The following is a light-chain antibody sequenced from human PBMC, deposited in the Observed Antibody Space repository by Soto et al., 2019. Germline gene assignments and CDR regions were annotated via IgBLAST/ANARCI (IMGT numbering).Light chain of an antibody. CDR3: SSYTSSTTNV. CDR2: DVS. CDR1: SSDVGGYNY. V-gene: IGLV2-14*03. J-gene: IGLJ1*01. Sequence: QSVLTQPASVSGSPGQSITISCTGTSSDVGGYNYVSWYQQHPGKAPKLLINDVSNRPSGISDRFSGSKSGNTASLTISGLHPEDEAHYYCSSYTSSTTNVLGTGTKVTVL.